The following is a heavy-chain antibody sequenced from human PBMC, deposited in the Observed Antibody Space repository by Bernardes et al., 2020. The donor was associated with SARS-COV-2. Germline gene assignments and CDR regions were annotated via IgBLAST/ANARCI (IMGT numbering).Heavy chain of an antibody. CDR3: ATGRRITIFGVVIRMSHWFDP. D-gene: IGHD3-3*01. V-gene: IGHV4-34*01. J-gene: IGHJ5*02. Sequence: SKTLSHTCAVYGGSFRGSYWSWIRQLPGPGLAWIGEINHSGRTNYNPSLKSRVTISVDTSKNQFSLKLSSVTAADTAVYYCATGRRITIFGVVIRMSHWFDPWGQGTLVTVSS. CDR1: GGSFRGSY. CDR2: INHSGRT.